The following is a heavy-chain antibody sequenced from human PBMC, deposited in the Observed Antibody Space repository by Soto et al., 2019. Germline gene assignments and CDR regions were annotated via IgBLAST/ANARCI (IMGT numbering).Heavy chain of an antibody. Sequence: EVQLLESGGGLVQPGGSLRLSCAASGFTFSSYAMSWVRQAPGKGLELVSGISSTGGSTYYAASVKGRFTIPRDNSKNTLDLQMNSLRAEDTAVYYCAKGRVDGDWTVDAFDIWGQGTTVTVSS. CDR2: ISSTGGST. CDR3: AKGRVDGDWTVDAFDI. J-gene: IGHJ3*02. D-gene: IGHD2-21*01. CDR1: GFTFSSYA. V-gene: IGHV3-23*01.